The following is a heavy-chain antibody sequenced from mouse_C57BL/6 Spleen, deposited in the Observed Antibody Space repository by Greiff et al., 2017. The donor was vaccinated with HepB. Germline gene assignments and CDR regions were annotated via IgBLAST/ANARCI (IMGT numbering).Heavy chain of an antibody. J-gene: IGHJ2*01. CDR1: GYTFTSYW. V-gene: IGHV1-59*01. CDR3: ALTGTRDY. CDR2: IDPSDSYT. D-gene: IGHD4-1*01. Sequence: VQLQQPGAELVRPGPSVKLSCKASGYTFTSYWMHWVKQRPGQGLEWIGVIDPSDSYTNYNQKFKGKATLTVDTSSSTAYMQLSSLTSEDSAVYYCALTGTRDYWGQGTTLTVSS.